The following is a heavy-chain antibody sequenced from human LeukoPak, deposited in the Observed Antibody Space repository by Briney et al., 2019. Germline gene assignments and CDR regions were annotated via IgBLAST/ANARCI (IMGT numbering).Heavy chain of an antibody. CDR2: IYSGGST. CDR1: SFTVSSNH. CDR3: ARDHITMVRGVIYDAFDI. D-gene: IGHD3-10*01. Sequence: GGSLRLPCAASSFTVSSNHMSWVRQAPRKGLEWASVIYSGGSTCYADSVKGRFTISRDNSKNTLYLQMNSLRAEDTAVYYCARDHITMVRGVIYDAFDIWGQGTMVTVSS. J-gene: IGHJ3*02. V-gene: IGHV3-53*01.